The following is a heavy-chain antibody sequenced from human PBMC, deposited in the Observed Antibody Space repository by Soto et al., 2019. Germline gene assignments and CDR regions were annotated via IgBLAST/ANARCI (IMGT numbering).Heavy chain of an antibody. D-gene: IGHD1-1*01. CDR1: GYTFITYD. CDR2: MNPYNGNA. V-gene: IGHV1-8*01. CDR3: ARRKERSGPHYFDS. Sequence: GDSVEGSCKGSGYTFITYDINWARQAPGQGLEWMGWMNPYNGNAGYAQKFQGRVTMTRNTSISTAYMELTSLKSNDTAVYFCARRKERSGPHYFDSWGQGTLVTVSS. J-gene: IGHJ4*02.